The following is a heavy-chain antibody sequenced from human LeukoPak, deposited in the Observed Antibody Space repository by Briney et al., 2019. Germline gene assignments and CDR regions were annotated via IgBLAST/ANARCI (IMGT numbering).Heavy chain of an antibody. J-gene: IGHJ4*02. Sequence: GGSLRLSCAASGFTFSNAYMNWIRQAPGKGLEWLANIKEDGNEKYYVHSVKGRFTISRDNAKNALYLQMNSLRAEDTAVYYCTRKGYGDYWGQGTLVTVSS. CDR2: IKEDGNEK. V-gene: IGHV3-7*03. D-gene: IGHD5-12*01. CDR3: TRKGYGDY. CDR1: GFTFSNAY.